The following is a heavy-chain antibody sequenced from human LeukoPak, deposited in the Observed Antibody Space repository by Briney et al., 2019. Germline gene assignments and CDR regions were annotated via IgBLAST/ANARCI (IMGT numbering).Heavy chain of an antibody. D-gene: IGHD1-26*01. V-gene: IGHV1-18*01. CDR1: GYTFTSYG. J-gene: IGHJ4*02. CDR3: ARGLSGIVGATYYFDY. Sequence: ASVKVSCKASGYTFTSYGISWVRQAPGQGLEWMGWISAYNGNTDYAQKLQGRVTMTTDTSTSTAYMELRSLRSDDTAVYYCARGLSGIVGATYYFDYWGQGTLVTVSS. CDR2: ISAYNGNT.